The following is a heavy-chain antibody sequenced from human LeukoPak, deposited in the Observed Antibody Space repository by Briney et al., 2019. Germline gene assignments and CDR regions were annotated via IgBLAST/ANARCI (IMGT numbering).Heavy chain of an antibody. J-gene: IGHJ4*02. D-gene: IGHD1-1*01. CDR2: TGNKANSYTT. CDR3: TRWRLGGSNTDDGFDY. Sequence: GGSLRLSCAASGFILSDHYMDWVRQAPGKGLEWVGRTGNKANSYTTEYAASVKGRFTISRDDSKNSLYLQMSSLKTEDTAVYYCTRWRLGGSNTDDGFDYWGQGTLVTVSS. V-gene: IGHV3-72*01. CDR1: GFILSDHY.